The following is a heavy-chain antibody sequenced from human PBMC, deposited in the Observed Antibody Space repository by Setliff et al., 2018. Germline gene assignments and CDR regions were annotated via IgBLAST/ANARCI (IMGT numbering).Heavy chain of an antibody. CDR2: IGASGDRT. J-gene: IGHJ6*02. V-gene: IGHV3-23*01. Sequence: GGSLRLSCVASTFTFSKYAITWVRQAPGKGLEWVSSIGASGDRTYYADSVKGRFTISRDNSRNSLYLQMNSLRVEDTASYYCARDGVFYAMDFWGQGTTVTVSS. CDR1: TFTFSKYA. CDR3: ARDGVFYAMDF. D-gene: IGHD3-10*01.